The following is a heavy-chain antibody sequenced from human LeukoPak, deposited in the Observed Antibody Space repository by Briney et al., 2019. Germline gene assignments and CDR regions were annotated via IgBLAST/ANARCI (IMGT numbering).Heavy chain of an antibody. J-gene: IGHJ5*02. Sequence: SETLSLTCTVSGGSVSSGNYYWSWIRQPPGKGPEWIGYIYYGGGTNYNPSLKSRVTISLDTSKNQFSLKMRSATAADTAVYYCARYYIGYCATTYCYIGGFDPWGQGTLVTVSA. CDR3: ARYYIGYCATTYCYIGGFDP. V-gene: IGHV4-61*01. CDR2: IYYGGGT. D-gene: IGHD2-2*02. CDR1: GGSVSSGNYY.